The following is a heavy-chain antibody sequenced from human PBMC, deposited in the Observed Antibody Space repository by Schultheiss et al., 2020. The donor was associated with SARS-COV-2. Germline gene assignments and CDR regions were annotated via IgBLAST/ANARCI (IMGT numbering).Heavy chain of an antibody. Sequence: GGSLRLSCAASGFTFDDYAMHWVRQAPGKGLKWVSGISWNSGSIGYADSVKGRFTIARDNAKNTLYLQMNSLRAEDTAVYYCARDRYCSSTSCMMGPDWFDPWGQGTLVTVSS. CDR3: ARDRYCSSTSCMMGPDWFDP. CDR1: GFTFDDYA. D-gene: IGHD2-2*01. J-gene: IGHJ5*02. V-gene: IGHV3-9*01. CDR2: ISWNSGSI.